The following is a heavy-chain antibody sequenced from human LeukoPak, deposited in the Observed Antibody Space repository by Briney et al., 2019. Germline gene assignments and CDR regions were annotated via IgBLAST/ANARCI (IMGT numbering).Heavy chain of an antibody. J-gene: IGHJ4*02. CDR1: GYTLTELS. CDR2: FDPEDGES. Sequence: EASVKVSCKVSGYTLTELSMHWVRQVPGKGLEWMGGFDPEDGESVYAQKFHGRVTVTEDTSTDTAYMELSSLRSEDTAVYYCAAGDYFFDYWGQGTLVTVSS. D-gene: IGHD4-17*01. V-gene: IGHV1-24*01. CDR3: AAGDYFFDY.